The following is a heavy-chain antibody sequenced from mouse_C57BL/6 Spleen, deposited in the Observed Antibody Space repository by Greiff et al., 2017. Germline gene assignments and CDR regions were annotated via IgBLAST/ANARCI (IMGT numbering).Heavy chain of an antibody. CDR2: IDPSDSYT. CDR1: GYTFTSYW. V-gene: IGHV1-59*01. Sequence: QVQLQQPGAELVRPGTSVKLSCKASGYTFTSYWMHWVKQRPGQGLEWIGVIDPSDSYTNYNQKFKGKATLIVDTSSSTAYMQLSSLTSEDSAVDYYERGSTTVEDYYLDYWGQGTTLTVSS. CDR3: ERGSTTVEDYYLDY. J-gene: IGHJ2*01. D-gene: IGHD1-1*01.